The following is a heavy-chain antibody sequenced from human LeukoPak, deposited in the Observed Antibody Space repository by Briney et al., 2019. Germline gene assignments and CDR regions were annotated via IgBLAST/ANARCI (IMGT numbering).Heavy chain of an antibody. CDR2: INSDGRST. Sequence: PGGSLRLSCSASGFTFSNYWMHWVRQVPGKGLVWVSHINSDGRSTNYADSVKGRFTISRDNAKNTLHLQMNSLRVEDTAVYYCVKDRIVISFGDVSKHWGQGTLVTVSS. CDR3: VKDRIVISFGDVSKH. J-gene: IGHJ1*01. CDR1: GFTFSNYW. V-gene: IGHV3-74*01. D-gene: IGHD3-10*01.